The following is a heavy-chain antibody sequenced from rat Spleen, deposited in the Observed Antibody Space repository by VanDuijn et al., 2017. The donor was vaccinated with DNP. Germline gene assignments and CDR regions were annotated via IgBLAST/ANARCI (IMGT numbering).Heavy chain of an antibody. V-gene: IGHV3-1*01. CDR1: GYSIISNY. Sequence: EVQLQESGPGLVKPSQSLSLTCSVTGYSIISNYWGWIRKFPGNKMEWIGHISYSGDTTYNPSLESRISITRDTSKNQFFLHLNSVTTEDTATYYCARWSDYFDYWGQGVMVTVSS. CDR3: ARWSDYFDY. J-gene: IGHJ2*01. CDR2: ISYSGDT.